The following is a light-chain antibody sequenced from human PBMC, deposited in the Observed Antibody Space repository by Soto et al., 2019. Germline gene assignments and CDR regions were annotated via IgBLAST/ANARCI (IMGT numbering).Light chain of an antibody. CDR3: ISYASINTYV. J-gene: IGLJ1*01. CDR2: DVT. V-gene: IGLV2-14*01. Sequence: QSVLTQPASVSGSPGHSITISCTGTSSDVGGYDYVSWYQQHPGKAPKLMIYDVTNRPSGVSNRFSGSKSGNTASLTISGLQAEDEADYYCISYASINTYVFGTGTRVTVL. CDR1: SSDVGGYDY.